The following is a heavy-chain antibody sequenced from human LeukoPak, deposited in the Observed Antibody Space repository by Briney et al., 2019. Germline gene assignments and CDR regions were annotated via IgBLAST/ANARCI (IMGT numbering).Heavy chain of an antibody. CDR1: GFPFTPYT. D-gene: IGHD6-13*01. CDR2: MSTSGTYT. J-gene: IGHJ4*02. Sequence: GGCLRLSCAASGFPFTPYTMNWIRQAPGKGLEWVASMSTSGTYTYYADSVKGRFTVSRDNAKNSLYLQMNSLRAEDTAVYYCARDLKQQLVPDYWGQGTLVTVSS. CDR3: ARDLKQQLVPDY. V-gene: IGHV3-21*01.